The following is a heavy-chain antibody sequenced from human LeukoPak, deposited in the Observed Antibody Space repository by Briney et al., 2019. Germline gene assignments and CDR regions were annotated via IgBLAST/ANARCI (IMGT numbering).Heavy chain of an antibody. J-gene: IGHJ5*02. CDR3: AWNGDYNNWFDP. D-gene: IGHD4-17*01. CDR1: GGTFSSYA. CDR2: IIPIFGTA. Sequence: SVKVSCKASGGTFSSYAISWVRQAPGQGLEWMGGIIPIFGTANYAQKFQGRVTITADEPTSTAYMELSSLRSEDTAVYYCAWNGDYNNWFDPWGQGTLVTVSS. V-gene: IGHV1-69*01.